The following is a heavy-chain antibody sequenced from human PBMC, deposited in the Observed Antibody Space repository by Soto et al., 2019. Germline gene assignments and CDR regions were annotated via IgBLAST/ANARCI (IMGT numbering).Heavy chain of an antibody. CDR2: IIPIFGTA. CDR1: GGTFSSYA. CDR3: ARPLQQLAPNFDY. Sequence: GASVKVSCKASGGTFSSYAISWVRQAPGQRLEWMGGIIPIFGTANYAQKFQGRVTITADESTSTAYMELRSLRSDDTAVYYCARPLQQLAPNFDYWGQGTLVTVSS. D-gene: IGHD6-13*01. J-gene: IGHJ4*02. V-gene: IGHV1-69*13.